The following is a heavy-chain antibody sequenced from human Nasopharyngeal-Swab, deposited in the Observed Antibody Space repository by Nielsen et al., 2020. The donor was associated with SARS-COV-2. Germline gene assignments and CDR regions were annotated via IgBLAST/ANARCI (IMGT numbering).Heavy chain of an antibody. CDR1: GFTFSDYT. V-gene: IGHV3-21*01. CDR3: ASGSGY. CDR2: ISSSGSYM. Sequence: GESPTISCAASGFTFSDYTMNWVRQAPGQGLEWVSPISSSGSYMYYTASVKGRFTMSRDNAKNSLYLQMNSLRAEDPAVYYCASGSGYWGQGTLVTVSS. J-gene: IGHJ4*02. D-gene: IGHD1-26*01.